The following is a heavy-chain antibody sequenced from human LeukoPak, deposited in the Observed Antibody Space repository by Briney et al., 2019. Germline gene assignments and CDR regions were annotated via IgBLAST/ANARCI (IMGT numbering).Heavy chain of an antibody. CDR2: ISSSSSTI. CDR3: ARVQFQWFDP. J-gene: IGHJ5*02. D-gene: IGHD6-19*01. V-gene: IGHV3-48*01. Sequence: GGSLRLSCAASGFTFSSYSMNWVRQAPGKGLEWVSYISSSSSTIYYADSVKGRFTIARDNSKKTVSLQMNNLRVDDTAVYYCARVQFQWFDPWGPGTLVTVSS. CDR1: GFTFSSYS.